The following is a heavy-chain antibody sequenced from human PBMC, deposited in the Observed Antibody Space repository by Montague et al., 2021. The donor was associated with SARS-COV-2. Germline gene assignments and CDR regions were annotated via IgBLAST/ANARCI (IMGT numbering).Heavy chain of an antibody. J-gene: IGHJ5*02. Sequence: PALVKPTQTLTLICTFSGFSLSTRGVGVGWIRQPPGKALEWLALIYWDDDERYSPSLESRLTISKDNSKSQVVLTMTKMAPVDTATYYCAHTKAPAGDRWFDPWGQGTPVTVSS. CDR3: AHTKAPAGDRWFDP. CDR2: IYWDDDE. CDR1: GFSLSTRGVG. V-gene: IGHV2-5*02. D-gene: IGHD6-13*01.